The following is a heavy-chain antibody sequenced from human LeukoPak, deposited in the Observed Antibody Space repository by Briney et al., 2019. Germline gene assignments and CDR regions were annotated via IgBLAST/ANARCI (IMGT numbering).Heavy chain of an antibody. CDR3: TRVLATDLDY. D-gene: IGHD5-12*01. J-gene: IGHJ4*02. V-gene: IGHV3-73*01. CDR1: GFTFSGSA. CDR2: IRSKANNYAT. Sequence: PGGSLRLSCAASGFTFSGSAMHWVRQASGKGLEWVGRIRSKANNYATAYAASVKGRFTISRDDSKNTAYLQMNSLKTDDTAVYFCTRVLATDLDYWGQGTLVTVSS.